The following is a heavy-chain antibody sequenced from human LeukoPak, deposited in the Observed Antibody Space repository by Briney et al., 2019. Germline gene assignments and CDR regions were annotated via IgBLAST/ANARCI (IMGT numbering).Heavy chain of an antibody. D-gene: IGHD3-10*01. Sequence: GASVKVSCKASGYTFTSYDINWVRQATGQGLEWMGWMNPNSGNTGYAQKFQGRVTMTRNTSISTAYMELSSLRSEDTAVYYCARGGRRLLWFRESPRTTNWFDPWDQGTLVTVSS. CDR1: GYTFTSYD. CDR2: MNPNSGNT. CDR3: ARGGRRLLWFRESPRTTNWFDP. J-gene: IGHJ5*02. V-gene: IGHV1-8*01.